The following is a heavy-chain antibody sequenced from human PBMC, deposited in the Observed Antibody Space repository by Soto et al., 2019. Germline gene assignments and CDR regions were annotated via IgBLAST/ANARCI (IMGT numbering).Heavy chain of an antibody. CDR2: ISSSSRVI. CDR1: GFILSDCA. CDR3: ARDLSWGSNWYYDMDV. Sequence: EVQLVESGGGLVQPGGSLRLSCATSGFILSDCAMNWVRQAPGKRLEWVSYISSSSRVIDYADSVKGRFTVSRDNARNSLYLQMNSLRAEDTAVYYCARDLSWGSNWYYDMDVWGKGTTVTVSS. V-gene: IGHV3-48*01. J-gene: IGHJ6*03. D-gene: IGHD7-27*01.